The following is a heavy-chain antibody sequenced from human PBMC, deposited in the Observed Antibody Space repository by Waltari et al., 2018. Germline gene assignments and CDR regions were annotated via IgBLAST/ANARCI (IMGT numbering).Heavy chain of an antibody. CDR2: IYHRGRA. CDR3: ARSGGLRFLEWLTEFDY. J-gene: IGHJ4*02. V-gene: IGHV4-38-2*01. Sequence: QVQLQESGPGLVKPSETLSLTCAVSGYSISSGYYWGWIRQPPGKGLAWIGSIYHRGRAYFNPALRSRVTMSVDTSKNQFSLKLSSVTAADTAVDYCARSGGLRFLEWLTEFDYWGQGTLVTVSS. CDR1: GYSISSGYY. D-gene: IGHD3-3*01.